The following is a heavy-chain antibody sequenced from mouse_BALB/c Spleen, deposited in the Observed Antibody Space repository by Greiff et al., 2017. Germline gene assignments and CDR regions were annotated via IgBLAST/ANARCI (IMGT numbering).Heavy chain of an antibody. CDR1: GFTFSSYA. V-gene: IGHV5-6-5*01. CDR3: ARGGITTVVSYWYFDV. Sequence: EVKVVESGGGLVKPGGSLKLSCAASGFTFSSYAMSWVRQTPEKRLEWVASISSGGSTYYPDSVKGRFTISRDNARNILYLQMSSLRSEDTAMYYCARGGITTVVSYWYFDVWGAGTTVTVSS. D-gene: IGHD1-1*01. CDR2: ISSGGST. J-gene: IGHJ1*01.